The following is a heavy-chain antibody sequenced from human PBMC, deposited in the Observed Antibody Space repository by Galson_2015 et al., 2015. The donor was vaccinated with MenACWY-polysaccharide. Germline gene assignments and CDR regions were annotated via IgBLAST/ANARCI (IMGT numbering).Heavy chain of an antibody. CDR3: AKCPSDTSGWYGAKSDY. D-gene: IGHD6-19*01. J-gene: IGHJ4*02. Sequence: SLRLSCAASGFTFSTYGMHWVRQAQQAPGKGLEWVSAITSTAGSTYYVDSVKGRFTVSRDNSENTLYLEMNTLRVEDTAVYYCAKCPSDTSGWYGAKSDYWDRGTLVTVSS. V-gene: IGHV3-NL1*01. CDR1: GFTFSTYG. CDR2: ITSTAGST.